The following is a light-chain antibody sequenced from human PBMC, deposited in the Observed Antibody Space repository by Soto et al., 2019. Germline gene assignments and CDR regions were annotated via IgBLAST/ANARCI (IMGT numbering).Light chain of an antibody. J-gene: IGKJ2*01. Sequence: DIQMTQSPSSLSASVGARVTITCRASQRISNYLNWYQHKPGKAPRLLIYAASSLQSGVPSRFSGSGYGTDFTLTISSLQPEDFATYYCQQSYSTLDYTFGQGTKVEIK. CDR1: QRISNY. CDR2: AAS. CDR3: QQSYSTLDYT. V-gene: IGKV1-39*01.